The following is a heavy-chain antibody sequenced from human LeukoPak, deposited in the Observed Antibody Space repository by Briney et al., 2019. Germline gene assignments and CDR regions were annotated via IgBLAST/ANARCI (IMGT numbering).Heavy chain of an antibody. CDR1: GGSISSYY. V-gene: IGHV3-23*01. D-gene: IGHD1-1*01. Sequence: ETLSLTCTVSGGSISSYYWSWIRQPPGKGLEWISGISGTGGSTYYADSVKGRFTISRDNSKNTLYLQMNSLRAEDTAIYYCARVWKGNYYDYWGQGTLVTVSS. CDR3: ARVWKGNYYDY. CDR2: ISGTGGST. J-gene: IGHJ4*02.